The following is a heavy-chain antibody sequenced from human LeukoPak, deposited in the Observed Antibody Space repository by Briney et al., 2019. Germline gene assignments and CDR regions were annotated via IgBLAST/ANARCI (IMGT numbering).Heavy chain of an antibody. CDR2: IYYSGST. J-gene: IGHJ4*02. Sequence: SETLSLTCTVSGGSISSSSYYWGWICQPPGKGLEWIGSIYYSGSTYYNPSLKSRVTISVDTSKNQFSLKLSSVTAADTAVYYCARTGYSSGWYFDYWGQGTLVTVSS. CDR1: GGSISSSSYY. V-gene: IGHV4-39*01. D-gene: IGHD6-19*01. CDR3: ARTGYSSGWYFDY.